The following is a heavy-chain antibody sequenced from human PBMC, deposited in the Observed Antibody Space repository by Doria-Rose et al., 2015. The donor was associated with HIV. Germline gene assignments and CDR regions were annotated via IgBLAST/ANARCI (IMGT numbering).Heavy chain of an antibody. CDR3: ASQWERSSFDY. CDR1: GGTFSSYP. Sequence: LWYSVKVSCKASGGTFSSYPISWVRQAPGQGLEWMGRIIPILDIVNYALRFQGRVTITADESTSTAYMELSSLRSEDTAIYYCASQWERSSFDYWGQGTRGTGS. D-gene: IGHD1-26*01. J-gene: IGHJ4*02. V-gene: IGHV1-69*02. CDR2: IIPILDIV.